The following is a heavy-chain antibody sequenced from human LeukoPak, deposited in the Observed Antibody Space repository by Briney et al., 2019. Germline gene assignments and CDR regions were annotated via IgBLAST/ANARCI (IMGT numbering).Heavy chain of an antibody. CDR1: GGSISSYY. D-gene: IGHD3-3*01. J-gene: IGHJ4*02. CDR3: ARDRLGGAVASWIPDY. CDR2: IYYSGST. Sequence: SETLSLTCTVSGGSISSYYWSWIRQPPGKGLEWIGYIYYSGSTNYNPSLKSRVTISVDTSKNQFSLKLSSVTAADTAVYYCARDRLGGAVASWIPDYWGQGILVTVSS. V-gene: IGHV4-59*01.